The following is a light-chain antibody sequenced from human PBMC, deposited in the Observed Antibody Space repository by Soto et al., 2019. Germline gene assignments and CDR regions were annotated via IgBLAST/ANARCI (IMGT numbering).Light chain of an antibody. J-gene: IGKJ1*01. CDR3: QQYNSYSPERT. CDR2: DAS. CDR1: QSISSW. V-gene: IGKV1-5*01. Sequence: DIQMTQSPSTLSACVGDRVTITCRASQSISSWLAWYQQKPGKAPKLLIYDASSLESGVPSRFSGSGSGTEFTLTISSLQPDDFATFYCQQYNSYSPERTFGQGTKVEIK.